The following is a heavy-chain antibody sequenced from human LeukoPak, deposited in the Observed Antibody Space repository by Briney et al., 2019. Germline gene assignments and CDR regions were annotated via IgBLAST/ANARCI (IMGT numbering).Heavy chain of an antibody. CDR1: GAALSKYG. Sequence: GGSLRLSCAASGAALSKYGMKWVRQAAGAGLEYISGISRSGDITHYADSVKGRFTISRDNVKNTLYLQMNSLRAEDTALYYCATEGFYFWGPGTQVTVSS. J-gene: IGHJ4*02. CDR2: ISRSGDIT. V-gene: IGHV3-23*01. CDR3: ATEGFYF.